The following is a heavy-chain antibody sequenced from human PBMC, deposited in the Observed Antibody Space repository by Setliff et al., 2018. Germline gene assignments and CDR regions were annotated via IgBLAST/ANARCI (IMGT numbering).Heavy chain of an antibody. CDR3: AKDLRSSPRVIDAFDI. D-gene: IGHD2-2*01. CDR2: ISGSGGST. Sequence: PGGSLRLSCAASGFTFSSYAMSWVRQAPGKGLEWVSAISGSGGSTYYADSVKGRFTISRDNSKNTLYLQMNSLRAEDTAVYYCAKDLRSSPRVIDAFDIWGQGTMVTVSS. CDR1: GFTFSSYA. V-gene: IGHV3-23*01. J-gene: IGHJ3*02.